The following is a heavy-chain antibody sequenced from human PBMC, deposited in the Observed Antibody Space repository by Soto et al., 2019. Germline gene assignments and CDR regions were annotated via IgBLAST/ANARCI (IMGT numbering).Heavy chain of an antibody. D-gene: IGHD2-15*01. Sequence: GESLKISCKGSGYSFTSYWIGWVRQMPGKGLEWMGIIYPGDSDTRYSPSFQGQVTISADKSISTAYLQWSSLKASDTAMYYCARRGRYCSGGSCYADFDYWGQGTLVTVSS. V-gene: IGHV5-51*01. CDR3: ARRGRYCSGGSCYADFDY. CDR1: GYSFTSYW. J-gene: IGHJ4*02. CDR2: IYPGDSDT.